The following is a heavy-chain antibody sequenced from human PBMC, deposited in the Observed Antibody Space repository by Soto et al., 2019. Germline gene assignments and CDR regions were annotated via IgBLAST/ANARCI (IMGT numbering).Heavy chain of an antibody. CDR3: AKTLLWFGESQDYYFDY. Sequence: TVGFNRDPNAASGFKVVSYAVSGISKAPGKGLEWVSAISGSGGSTYHADSVKGRFTISRDNSQDTLYLQMNSLRAEDTAVYYCAKTLLWFGESQDYYFDYWGQGTLVTVSS. CDR1: GFKVVSYA. J-gene: IGHJ4*02. D-gene: IGHD3-10*01. V-gene: IGHV3-23*01. CDR2: ISGSGGST.